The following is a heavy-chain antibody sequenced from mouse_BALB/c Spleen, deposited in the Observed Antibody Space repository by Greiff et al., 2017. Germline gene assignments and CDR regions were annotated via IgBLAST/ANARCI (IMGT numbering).Heavy chain of an antibody. D-gene: IGHD4-1*01. V-gene: IGHV5-4*02. Sequence: EVQGVESGGGLVKPGGSLKLSCAASGFTFSDYYMYWVRQTPEKRLEWVATISDGGSYTYYPDSVKGRFTISRDNAKNNLYLQMSSLKSEDTAMYYCARRSKLGRYAMDYWGQGTSVTVSS. CDR3: ARRSKLGRYAMDY. CDR2: ISDGGSYT. J-gene: IGHJ4*01. CDR1: GFTFSDYY.